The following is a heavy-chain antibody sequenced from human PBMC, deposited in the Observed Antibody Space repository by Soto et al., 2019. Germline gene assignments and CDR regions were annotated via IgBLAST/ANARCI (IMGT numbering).Heavy chain of an antibody. D-gene: IGHD6-13*01. J-gene: IGHJ6*03. CDR3: ARGWLATGGSLSYMDV. Sequence: GGSLRLSCAASGFTFSSYWMHWVRQAPGKGLVWVSGISGDGGTTCYADSVKGRFTVSRDGAKNTLYLQMSSLRAEDTALYYCARGWLATGGSLSYMDVWGKGTTVTVSS. CDR2: ISGDGGTT. V-gene: IGHV3-74*01. CDR1: GFTFSSYW.